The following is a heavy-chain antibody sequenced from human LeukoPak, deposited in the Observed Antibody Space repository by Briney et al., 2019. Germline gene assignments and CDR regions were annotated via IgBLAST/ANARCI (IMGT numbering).Heavy chain of an antibody. CDR3: ARDPDTAMGDDAFDI. D-gene: IGHD5-18*01. J-gene: IGHJ3*02. CDR2: IYYSGST. CDR1: GGSISSGSYY. V-gene: IGHV4-61*10. Sequence: TPSETLSLTCTVSGGSISSGSYYWSWIRQPAGKGLEWIGYIYYSGSTNYNPSLKSRVTISVDTSKNQFSLKLSSVAAADTAVYYCARDPDTAMGDDAFDIWGQGTMVTVSS.